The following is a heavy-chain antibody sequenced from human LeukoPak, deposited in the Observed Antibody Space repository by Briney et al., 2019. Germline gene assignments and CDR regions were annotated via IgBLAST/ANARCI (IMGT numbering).Heavy chain of an antibody. CDR2: INPNSGDT. J-gene: IGHJ4*02. CDR1: GYTFTGYY. CDR3: ARARDWGNFDY. V-gene: IGHV1-2*02. Sequence: ASVKVSCKASGYTFTGYYMYWVRQAPGQGLEWMGWINPNSGDTNYAQNFQGRVTMTRDTSISTAYMELSRLRSDDTAVYYCARARDWGNFDYWGQGTLVTASS. D-gene: IGHD3-16*01.